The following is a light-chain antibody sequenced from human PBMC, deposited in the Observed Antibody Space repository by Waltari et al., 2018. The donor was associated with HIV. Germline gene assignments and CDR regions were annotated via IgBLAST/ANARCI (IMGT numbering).Light chain of an antibody. Sequence: DVVMTQSPDSLTVSVGERATLNCKSSQSLLYGSNNKNYLAWYQQRPGHRPKLLIYWASTRQSRVPDRFSGSGSGTDFSLTISSLQAEDVAVYYCQQYYLVPYTFGQGTKLEIK. V-gene: IGKV4-1*01. CDR1: QSLLYGSNNKNY. J-gene: IGKJ2*01. CDR2: WAS. CDR3: QQYYLVPYT.